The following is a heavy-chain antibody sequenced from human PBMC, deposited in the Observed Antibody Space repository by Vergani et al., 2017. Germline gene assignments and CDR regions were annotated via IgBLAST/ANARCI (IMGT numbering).Heavy chain of an antibody. CDR3: ARGTEIVVVIYYLDY. CDR1: GFTFSSYA. V-gene: IGHV3-30-3*01. Sequence: QVQLVESGGGVVQPGRSLRLSCAASGFTFSSYAMHWVRQAPGKGLEWVAVISYDGSNKYYADSVKGRFTISRDNSKNTLYLQMNSLRAEDTAVYYCARGTEIVVVIYYLDYWGQGTLVTVSS. D-gene: IGHD3-22*01. J-gene: IGHJ4*02. CDR2: ISYDGSNK.